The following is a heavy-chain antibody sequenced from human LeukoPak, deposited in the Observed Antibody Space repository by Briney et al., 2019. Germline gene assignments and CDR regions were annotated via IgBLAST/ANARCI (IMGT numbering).Heavy chain of an antibody. V-gene: IGHV1-18*01. CDR3: AREGGGDYTLYWYYGMDV. J-gene: IGHJ6*02. CDR1: GYTFTSYG. CDR2: ISACNGNT. D-gene: IGHD2-8*02. Sequence: ASVKVSCKASGYTFTSYGISWVRQAPGQGLEWMGWISACNGNTNYAQKLQGRVTMTTDTSTSTAYMELRSLRSDDTAVYYCAREGGGDYTLYWYYGMDVWGQGTTVTVSS.